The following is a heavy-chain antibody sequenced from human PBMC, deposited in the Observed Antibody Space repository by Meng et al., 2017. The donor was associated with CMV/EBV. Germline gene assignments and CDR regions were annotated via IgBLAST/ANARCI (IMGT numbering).Heavy chain of an antibody. CDR2: IYSGGSST. J-gene: IGHJ4*02. V-gene: IGHV3-23*03. CDR1: GFTFSSYA. Sequence: GGSLRLSCAASGFTFSSYAMSWVRQAPGKGLEWVSVIYSGGSSTYYADSVKGRFTISRDNSKNTLYLQMNSLTAEDTAVYYCAKGVYSLDWGQGTLVTVSS. CDR3: AKGVYSLD. D-gene: IGHD2-21*01.